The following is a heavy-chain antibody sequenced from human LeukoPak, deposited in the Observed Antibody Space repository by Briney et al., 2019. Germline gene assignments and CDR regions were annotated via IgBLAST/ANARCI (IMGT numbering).Heavy chain of an antibody. V-gene: IGHV3-23*01. CDR2: LSGSGGTT. Sequence: GGSLRLSCAASGFTFSTYNMNWLRQAPGKGLEWVSALSGSGGTTYYADFMKGRFTISRDNSKNTLYLQMNSLRAEDTAVYYCSRDRVGATLYFDYWGQGTLVTVSS. CDR1: GFTFSTYN. CDR3: SRDRVGATLYFDY. J-gene: IGHJ4*02. D-gene: IGHD1-26*01.